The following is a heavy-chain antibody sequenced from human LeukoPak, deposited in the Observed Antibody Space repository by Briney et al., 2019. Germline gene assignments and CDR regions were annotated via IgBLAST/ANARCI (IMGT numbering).Heavy chain of an antibody. CDR2: ISSSSSYI. CDR1: GFTFSSYS. Sequence: GGSLRLSCAASGFTFSSYSMNWVRQAPGKGLEWVSSISSSSSYIYYADSVKGRFTTSRDNAKNSLYLQMNSLRAEDTAVYYCARVNLELGVAGGVDYWGQGTLVTVSS. CDR3: ARVNLELGVAGGVDY. D-gene: IGHD6-19*01. J-gene: IGHJ4*02. V-gene: IGHV3-21*01.